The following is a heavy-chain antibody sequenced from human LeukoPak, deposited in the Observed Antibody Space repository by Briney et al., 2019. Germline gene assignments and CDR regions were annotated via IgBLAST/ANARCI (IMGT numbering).Heavy chain of an antibody. CDR3: ARENSYDYGDYILAEYFQH. V-gene: IGHV3-48*02. CDR2: ISSSSSSI. CDR1: GFTFSSYS. D-gene: IGHD4-17*01. J-gene: IGHJ1*01. Sequence: GGSLRLSCAASGFTFSSYSMNWVRQAPGKGLEWVSYISSSSSSIYYADSVKGRFTISRDNAKHSLYLQMNSLRDEDTAVYYCARENSYDYGDYILAEYFQHCGQGALFTVSS.